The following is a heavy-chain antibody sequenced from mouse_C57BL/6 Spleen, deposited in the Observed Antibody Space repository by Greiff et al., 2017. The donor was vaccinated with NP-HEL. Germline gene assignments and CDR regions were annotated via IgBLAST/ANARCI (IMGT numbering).Heavy chain of an antibody. D-gene: IGHD2-4*01. J-gene: IGHJ3*01. Sequence: ESGAELVRPGASVTLSCKASGYTFTDYEMHWVKQTPVHGLEWIGAIDPETGGTAYNQKFKGKAILTADKSSSTAYMKLRSLTSEDSAVYYCTRGGYDYPWFAYWGQGTLVTVSA. CDR1: GYTFTDYE. V-gene: IGHV1-15*01. CDR3: TRGGYDYPWFAY. CDR2: IDPETGGT.